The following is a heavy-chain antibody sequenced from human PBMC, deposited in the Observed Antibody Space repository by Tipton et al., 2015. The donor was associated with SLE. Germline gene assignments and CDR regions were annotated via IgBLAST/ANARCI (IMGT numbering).Heavy chain of an antibody. CDR3: ASGGASSWWYYMDV. D-gene: IGHD6-13*01. CDR1: RFTFDTYA. CDR2: ISYHGLVD. J-gene: IGHJ6*03. Sequence: SLRLSCAASRFTFDTYAMHWVRQPPGKGLEWVAVISYHGLVDYYADSVKGRFTISRDNSKKTVSLQMNSLRVEDSAVYYCASGGASSWWYYMDVWGRETTVAVS. V-gene: IGHV3-30*04.